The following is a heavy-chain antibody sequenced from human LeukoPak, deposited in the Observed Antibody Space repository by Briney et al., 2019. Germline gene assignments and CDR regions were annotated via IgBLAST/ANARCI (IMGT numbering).Heavy chain of an antibody. D-gene: IGHD2-2*01. CDR1: GFTFSSYE. Sequence: GGSLRLSCAASGFTFSSYEMNWVRQAPGKGLESVSFISSNGDKTYYANSVKGRFTISRDNSKNTLFLQMGSLRAEDTAVYYCARGHGVVAASDDAFDIWGQGTMVTVSS. CDR3: ARGHGVVAASDDAFDI. V-gene: IGHV3-64*01. CDR2: ISSNGDKT. J-gene: IGHJ3*02.